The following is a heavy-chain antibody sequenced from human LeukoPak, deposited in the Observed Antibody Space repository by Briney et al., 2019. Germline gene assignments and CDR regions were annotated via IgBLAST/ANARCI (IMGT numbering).Heavy chain of an antibody. Sequence: GRSLRLSCAASGFTFSSYAMHWVRQAPGKGLEWVAVISYDGSNKYYADSVKGRFTISRDNSKNTLYLQMNSLRAEDTAVYYCAREGYGLDPWGQGTLVTVPS. CDR2: ISYDGSNK. V-gene: IGHV3-30-3*01. D-gene: IGHD4-17*01. CDR1: GFTFSSYA. J-gene: IGHJ5*02. CDR3: AREGYGLDP.